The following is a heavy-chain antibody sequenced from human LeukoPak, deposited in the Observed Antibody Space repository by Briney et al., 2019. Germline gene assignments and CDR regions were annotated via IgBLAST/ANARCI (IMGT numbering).Heavy chain of an antibody. CDR3: ARYLTDECFQH. J-gene: IGHJ1*01. Sequence: SETLSLTCAVSGYSISSGYYWGWIRQPPGKGLEWIGSIYHSGSTYYNPSLKSRVTISVDTSKNQFSLKLSSVTAADTAVYYCARYLTDECFQHWGQGTLVTVSS. CDR1: GYSISSGYY. V-gene: IGHV4-38-2*01. D-gene: IGHD3-16*01. CDR2: IYHSGST.